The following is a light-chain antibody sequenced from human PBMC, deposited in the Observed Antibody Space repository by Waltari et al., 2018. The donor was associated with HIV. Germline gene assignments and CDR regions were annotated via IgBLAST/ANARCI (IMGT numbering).Light chain of an antibody. J-gene: IGLJ2*01. CDR2: EVS. CDR3: SSYTRSSTL. V-gene: IGLV2-14*01. CDR1: SRDVVGNNS. Sequence: QSALTQPASVSGSPGQSITISCTGTSRDVVGNNSVSWYPSHPGKAPKLMIYEVSNRPSGVSNRFSGSKYGNTASLTISGLQAEDEGDYYCSSYTRSSTLFGGGTKLTVL.